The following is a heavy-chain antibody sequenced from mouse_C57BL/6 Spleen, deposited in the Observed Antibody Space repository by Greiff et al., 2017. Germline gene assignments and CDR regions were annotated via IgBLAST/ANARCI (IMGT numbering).Heavy chain of an antibody. CDR1: GFTFSSYA. CDR3: TRALYYGNPHWYFDV. V-gene: IGHV5-9-1*02. D-gene: IGHD2-1*01. J-gene: IGHJ1*03. CDR2: ISSGGDYI. Sequence: EVMLVESGEGLVKPGGSLKLSCAASGFTFSSYAMSWVRQTPEKRLEWVAYISSGGDYISYADTVKGRFTISRDNARNTLYLQMSSLKSEDTAMYYCTRALYYGNPHWYFDVWGTGTTVTVSS.